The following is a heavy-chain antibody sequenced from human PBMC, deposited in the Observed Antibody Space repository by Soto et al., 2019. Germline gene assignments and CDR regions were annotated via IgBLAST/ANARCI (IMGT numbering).Heavy chain of an antibody. CDR3: AKDQYSGYDFDY. CDR2: ISGSGGST. J-gene: IGHJ4*02. V-gene: IGHV3-23*01. CDR1: GFTFSSYA. D-gene: IGHD5-12*01. Sequence: GESLKISCAASGFTFSSYAMSWVRQAPGKGLEWVSAISGSGGSTYYADSVKGRFTISRDNSKNTLYLQMNSLRAEDTAVYYCAKDQYSGYDFDYWGQGTLVTVSS.